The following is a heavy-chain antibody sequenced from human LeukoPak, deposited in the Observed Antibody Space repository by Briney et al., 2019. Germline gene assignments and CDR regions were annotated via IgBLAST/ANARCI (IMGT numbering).Heavy chain of an antibody. CDR1: GITFSSYG. CDR2: ISYDGSNK. D-gene: IGHD6-13*01. Sequence: GRSLRLSCAASGITFSSYGMHWVRQAPGKGLEWVAVISYDGSNKYYADSVRGRFTISRDNSKNTLYLQMNSLRAEDTAVYYCAKDRSLGSSWLGDWGQGTLVTVSS. J-gene: IGHJ4*02. V-gene: IGHV3-30*18. CDR3: AKDRSLGSSWLGD.